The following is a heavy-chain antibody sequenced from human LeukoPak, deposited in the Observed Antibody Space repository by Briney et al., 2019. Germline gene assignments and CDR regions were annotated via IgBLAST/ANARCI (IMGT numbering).Heavy chain of an antibody. V-gene: IGHV4-34*01. Sequence: PSETLSLTCAVYGGSFSGYYWSWIRQPPGKGLEWIGEINHSGSTNYNPSLKSRVTISVDTSKNQFSLKLSSVTAADTAVYYCARHIFVVGSSWSNWFDPWGQGTLVTVSS. CDR3: ARHIFVVGSSWSNWFDP. CDR2: INHSGST. D-gene: IGHD6-13*01. J-gene: IGHJ5*02. CDR1: GGSFSGYY.